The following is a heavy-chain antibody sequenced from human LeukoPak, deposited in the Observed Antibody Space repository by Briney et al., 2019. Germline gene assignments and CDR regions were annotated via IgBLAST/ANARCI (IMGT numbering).Heavy chain of an antibody. CDR3: ARDPAGAVAGNPFDY. J-gene: IGHJ4*02. D-gene: IGHD6-19*01. CDR1: GGSISSSNW. CDR2: IYHSGST. Sequence: SETLSLTCAVSGGSISSSNWWSWVRQPPGKGLEWIGEIYHSGSTNYNPSLKSRVTISVDKSKNQFSLKLTSVTAADTAVYYCARDPAGAVAGNPFDYWGQGTLVTVSS. V-gene: IGHV4-4*02.